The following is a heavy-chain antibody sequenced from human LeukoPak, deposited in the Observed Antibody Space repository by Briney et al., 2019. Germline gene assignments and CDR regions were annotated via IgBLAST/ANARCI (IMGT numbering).Heavy chain of an antibody. CDR2: IIPIFGTA. D-gene: IGHD1-26*01. J-gene: IGHJ4*02. Sequence: GASVKVSCKASGGTFSSYAISWVRQAPGQGLEWMGGIIPIFGTANYAQEFQGRVTITADESTSTAYMELSSLSSEDTAVYYCARHSGSYSAADYWGQGTLITVSS. CDR1: GGTFSSYA. CDR3: ARHSGSYSAADY. V-gene: IGHV1-69*13.